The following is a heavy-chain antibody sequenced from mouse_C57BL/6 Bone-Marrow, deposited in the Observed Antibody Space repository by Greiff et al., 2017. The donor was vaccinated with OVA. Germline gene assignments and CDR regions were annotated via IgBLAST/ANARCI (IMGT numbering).Heavy chain of an antibody. Sequence: EVKVVESGGGLVQPKGSLKLSCAASGFSFNTYAMNWVRQAPGKGLEWVARIRSKSNNYATYYADSVKDRFTISRDDSESMLYLQMNNLKTEDTAMYYCVRQGITTVVAHYAMDYWGQGTSVTVSS. CDR2: IRSKSNNYAT. V-gene: IGHV10-1*01. D-gene: IGHD1-1*01. CDR3: VRQGITTVVAHYAMDY. CDR1: GFSFNTYA. J-gene: IGHJ4*01.